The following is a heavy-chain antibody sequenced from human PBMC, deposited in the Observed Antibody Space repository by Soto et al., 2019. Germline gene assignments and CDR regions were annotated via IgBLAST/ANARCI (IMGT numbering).Heavy chain of an antibody. D-gene: IGHD6-13*01. J-gene: IGHJ4*02. CDR2: ISGSGGST. Sequence: GGSLRLSCAASGFTFSSYAMSWVRQAPGKGLEWVSAISGSGGSTYYADSVKGRFTVSRDNSKNTLYLQMNSLRAEDTAIYYCAKYTGYTSSWTDYWGQATLVTVSS. V-gene: IGHV3-23*01. CDR3: AKYTGYTSSWTDY. CDR1: GFTFSSYA.